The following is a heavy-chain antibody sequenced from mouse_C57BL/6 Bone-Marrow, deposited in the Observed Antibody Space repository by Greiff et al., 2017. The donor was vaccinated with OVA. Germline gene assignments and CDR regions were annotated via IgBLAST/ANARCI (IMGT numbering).Heavy chain of an antibody. D-gene: IGHD2-5*01. J-gene: IGHJ2*01. CDR3: ARKHSNYGDY. V-gene: IGHV1-64*01. CDR1: GYTFTSYW. Sequence: QVQLQQSGAELVKPGASVKLSCKASGYTFTSYWMHWVKQRPGQGLEWIGMIHPNSGSTNYNEKFKSKATLTVDKSSSTAYMQLSSLTSEDSAVYYCARKHSNYGDYWGQGTTLTVSS. CDR2: IHPNSGST.